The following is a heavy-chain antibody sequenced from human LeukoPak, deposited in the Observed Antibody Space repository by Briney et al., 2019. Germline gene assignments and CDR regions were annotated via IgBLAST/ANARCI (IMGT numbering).Heavy chain of an antibody. V-gene: IGHV3-23*01. Sequence: GRSLRLSCPASGFTFSSYAMSCVRQAPGKVLKWVSSITGSGSSTYYADSVKGRFTISRDNSKNTLYLQMNSLRAEDTAVYYCASRGRSYDSSGYGDYWGQGTLVTVSS. CDR1: GFTFSSYA. CDR3: ASRGRSYDSSGYGDY. J-gene: IGHJ4*02. D-gene: IGHD3-22*01. CDR2: ITGSGSST.